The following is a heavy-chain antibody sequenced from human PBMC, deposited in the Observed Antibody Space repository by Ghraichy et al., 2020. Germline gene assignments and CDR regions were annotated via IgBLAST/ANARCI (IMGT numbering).Heavy chain of an antibody. Sequence: TLSLTCTVSGGSISSTSYYWSWIRQPPGKGLEWIGSVYYTGSTHYNPSLKSRVTISVDTSKKQFSLKLSSVTAADTAVYYCARDLSRYDFWSGYYRADYYYYGMDVWGQGTTVTVSS. D-gene: IGHD3-3*01. V-gene: IGHV4-39*07. CDR1: GGSISSTSYY. CDR2: VYYTGST. CDR3: ARDLSRYDFWSGYYRADYYYYGMDV. J-gene: IGHJ6*02.